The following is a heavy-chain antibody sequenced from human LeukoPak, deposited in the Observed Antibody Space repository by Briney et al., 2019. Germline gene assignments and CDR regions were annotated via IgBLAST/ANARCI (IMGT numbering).Heavy chain of an antibody. CDR2: INTDGSST. Sequence: GGCLTHSCVCSGFTFSNYWMYWVRQAAGEELVCVSRINTDGSSTSYVDSVTGRLTIYRDATKKTLYLKMNSLRTEGTAVYYCTISAPGKRYFDNWGQGDLVTVSS. J-gene: IGHJ4*02. D-gene: IGHD3-10*01. CDR3: TISAPGKRYFDN. CDR1: GFTFSNYW. V-gene: IGHV3-74*03.